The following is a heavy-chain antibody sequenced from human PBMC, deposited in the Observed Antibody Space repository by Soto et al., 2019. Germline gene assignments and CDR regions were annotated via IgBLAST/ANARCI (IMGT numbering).Heavy chain of an antibody. CDR3: ARDREVAGTLAYGMDV. V-gene: IGHV3-21*01. J-gene: IGHJ6*02. CDR2: ISSSSSYI. Sequence: GGSLRLSCAASGFTFSSYSMNLVRQAPGKGLEWVSSISSSSSYIYYADSVKGRFTISRDNAKNSLYLQMNSLRAEDTAVYYCARDREVAGTLAYGMDVWGQGTTVTVSS. CDR1: GFTFSSYS. D-gene: IGHD6-19*01.